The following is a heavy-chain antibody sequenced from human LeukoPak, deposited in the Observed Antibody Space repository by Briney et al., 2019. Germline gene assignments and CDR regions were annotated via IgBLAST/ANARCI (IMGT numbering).Heavy chain of an antibody. CDR1: GSSISSGYY. D-gene: IGHD2-2*01. V-gene: IGHV4-38-2*02. J-gene: IGHJ5*02. Sequence: SETLSLTCTVSGSSISSGYYWGWIRQPPGKGLEWIGSIYHSGSTYYNPSLKSRVTISVDTSKNQFSLKLSSVTAADTAVYYCARGRVVPAAFLSTKVNNWFDPWGQGTPVTVSS. CDR3: ARGRVVPAAFLSTKVNNWFDP. CDR2: IYHSGST.